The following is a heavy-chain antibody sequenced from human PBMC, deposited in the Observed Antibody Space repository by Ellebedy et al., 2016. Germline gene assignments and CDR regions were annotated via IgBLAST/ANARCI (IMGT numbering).Heavy chain of an antibody. J-gene: IGHJ4*02. CDR3: VRDHSFGSGTGYFDY. V-gene: IGHV3-30*03. D-gene: IGHD3-10*01. Sequence: GESLKISCAASGFTFSSYAMHWVRQTPDKGLEWVGVISYDGSRSYYADSVKGQFTIPRDNSKNTLTLQMNGLTSDDTAVYYCVRDHSFGSGTGYFDYWGRGTLVTVSS. CDR1: GFTFSSYA. CDR2: ISYDGSRS.